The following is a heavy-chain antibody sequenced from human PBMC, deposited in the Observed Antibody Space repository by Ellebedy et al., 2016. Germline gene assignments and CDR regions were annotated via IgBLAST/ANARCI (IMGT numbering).Heavy chain of an antibody. D-gene: IGHD1-26*01. J-gene: IGHJ4*02. CDR3: VSFGSGY. CDR1: GSTLSSYW. Sequence: GESLKISXAASGSTLSSYWMHWVRQAPGKGLEWVANINEDGTDKNYVDSVKGRFTISRDNAKNSLYLQMNSLRAEDTAVYYCVSFGSGYWGQGTLVTVSS. CDR2: INEDGTDK. V-gene: IGHV3-7*01.